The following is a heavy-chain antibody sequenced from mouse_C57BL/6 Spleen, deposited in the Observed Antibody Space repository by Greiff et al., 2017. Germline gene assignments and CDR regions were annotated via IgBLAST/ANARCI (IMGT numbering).Heavy chain of an antibody. Sequence: QVQLKQSGPGLVAPSQSLSITCTVSGFSLTSYGVHWVRQPPGKGLEWLVVIWSDGSTTYNSALKSRLSISKDNSKSQVFLKMNSLQTDDTAMYYCARHGPGSSLYYDAMDYWGQGTSVTVSS. J-gene: IGHJ4*01. CDR1: GFSLTSYG. CDR2: IWSDGST. D-gene: IGHD1-1*01. V-gene: IGHV2-6-1*01. CDR3: ARHGPGSSLYYDAMDY.